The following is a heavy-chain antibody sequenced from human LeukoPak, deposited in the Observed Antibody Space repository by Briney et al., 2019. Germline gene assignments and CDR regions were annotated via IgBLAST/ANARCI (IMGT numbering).Heavy chain of an antibody. CDR1: GGSISSGGYY. CDR2: IYYSGST. V-gene: IGHV4-31*03. J-gene: IGHJ6*02. CDR3: ARGVYDFWSGYYSYYYYGMDV. Sequence: PSQTLSLTCTVSGGSISSGGYYWSWIRQHPGKGLEWIGYIYYSGSTYYNPSLKSRVTISVDTSKNQFSLKLSSVTAADTAVYYCARGVYDFWSGYYSYYYYGMDVWGQGTTVTVSS. D-gene: IGHD3-3*01.